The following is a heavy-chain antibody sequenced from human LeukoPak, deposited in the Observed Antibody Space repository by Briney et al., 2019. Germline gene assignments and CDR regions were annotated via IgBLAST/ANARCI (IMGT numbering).Heavy chain of an antibody. Sequence: ASVKVSCDASGYTFTSYYMHWVRQAPGEGLEWMGVINPSVGSTSYAQQFQGRVTMTRDTSTSIVYMELSSLRSEDTAVYYCARGPEQWLEVYYYGMDVWGKGTTVTVSS. CDR3: ARGPEQWLEVYYYGMDV. CDR2: INPSVGST. D-gene: IGHD6-19*01. CDR1: GYTFTSYY. V-gene: IGHV1-46*01. J-gene: IGHJ6*04.